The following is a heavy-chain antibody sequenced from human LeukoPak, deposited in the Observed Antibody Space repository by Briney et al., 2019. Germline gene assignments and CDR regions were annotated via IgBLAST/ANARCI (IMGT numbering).Heavy chain of an antibody. CDR2: ISGSGSRA. CDR1: GFTFSCCG. Sequence: GGTLRLSCAASGFTFSCCGMTWVRQAPGKGLEWVSGISGSGSRAYYADSVQGRFTISRDNSKNTLYLQMNSLRAEGTAVYYCAKDLQLLPMAYWGQGTLVTVSS. J-gene: IGHJ4*02. D-gene: IGHD2-2*01. CDR3: AKDLQLLPMAY. V-gene: IGHV3-23*01.